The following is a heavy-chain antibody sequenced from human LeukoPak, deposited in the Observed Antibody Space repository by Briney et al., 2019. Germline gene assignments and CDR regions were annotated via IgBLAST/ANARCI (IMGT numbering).Heavy chain of an antibody. CDR3: ARDWTY. V-gene: IGHV3-48*03. Sequence: GGSLRLSCVVSGFTFSSYEMNWVRQAPGKGLEWVSYISLGGSTIYYADSVKGRFTISRDNAKNSLYLQMKSLRAEDTAVYYCARDWTYWGQGTLVTVSS. CDR2: ISLGGSTI. D-gene: IGHD3/OR15-3a*01. J-gene: IGHJ4*02. CDR1: GFTFSSYE.